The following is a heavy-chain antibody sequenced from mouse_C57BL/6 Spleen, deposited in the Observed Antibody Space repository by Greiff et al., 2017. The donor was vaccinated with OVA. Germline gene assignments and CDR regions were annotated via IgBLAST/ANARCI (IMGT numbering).Heavy chain of an antibody. CDR2: IYPSDSET. J-gene: IGHJ2*01. D-gene: IGHD2-4*01. CDR3: SRTPYDCDRGGFAY. CDR1: GYTFTSYW. Sequence: QVQLQQPGAELVRPGSSVKLSCKASGYTFTSYWMDWVKQRPGQGLEWIGNIYPSDSETYYNQKFKDKATLTADKSSSTAYMQLSSLTSEDSAVYYVSRTPYDCDRGGFAYWGQGTLLTVSA. V-gene: IGHV1-61*01.